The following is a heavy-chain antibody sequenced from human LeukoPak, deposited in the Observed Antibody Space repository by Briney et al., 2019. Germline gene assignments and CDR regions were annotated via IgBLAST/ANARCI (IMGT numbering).Heavy chain of an antibody. CDR3: ARPLGGYNYRGVDAFDI. CDR1: GFTFSSYG. Sequence: GGSLRLSCAASGFTFSSYGMHWVRQAPGKGLEWVAVIWYDGSNKYYADSVKGRFTISRDNSKNTLYLQMNSLRAEDTAVYYCARPLGGYNYRGVDAFDIWGQGTMVTVSS. CDR2: IWYDGSNK. J-gene: IGHJ3*02. D-gene: IGHD5-24*01. V-gene: IGHV3-33*01.